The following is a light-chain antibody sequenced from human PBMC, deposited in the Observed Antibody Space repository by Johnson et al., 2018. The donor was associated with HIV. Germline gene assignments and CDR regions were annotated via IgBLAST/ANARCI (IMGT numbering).Light chain of an antibody. Sequence: QSVLTQPPSVSAAPGQKVTISCSGSSSNVGNNYVSWFQQLPGTAPKLLIYDNNERPSGIPDRFSGSKSGTSATLGITGLQTGDDADYYCGTWDSSLTVYVFGTGTKVTVL. J-gene: IGLJ1*01. V-gene: IGLV1-51*01. CDR3: GTWDSSLTVYV. CDR1: SSNVGNNY. CDR2: DNN.